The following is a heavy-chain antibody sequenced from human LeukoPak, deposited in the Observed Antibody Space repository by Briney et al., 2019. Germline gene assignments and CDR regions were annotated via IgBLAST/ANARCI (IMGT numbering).Heavy chain of an antibody. CDR3: ATSSRTYGSGSYSRFDY. CDR1: GGSIRSYN. D-gene: IGHD3-10*01. CDR2: IYSSGTT. V-gene: IGHV4-4*07. Sequence: SETLSPTCTVSGGSIRSYNWHWIRQPAGKGLEWIGRIYSSGTTNYNASLMSRVTMSLDKSKSQFFLNLTSVTAADTAVYYCATSSRTYGSGSYSRFDYWGQGTLVTVSS. J-gene: IGHJ4*02.